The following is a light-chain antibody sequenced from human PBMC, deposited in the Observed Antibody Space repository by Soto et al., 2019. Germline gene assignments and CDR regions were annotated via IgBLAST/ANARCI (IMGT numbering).Light chain of an antibody. J-gene: IGKJ4*01. CDR2: DAS. Sequence: DIQMTQSPASLSASVGDRVTTTCQASQDISFYLNWYQQKPGKAPKLLIYDASHLETGVPSRFSGSGSGTDFTLTISNLQPEDFATYFCQQYDNLRLSFGGGTKVEIK. CDR1: QDISFY. V-gene: IGKV1-33*01. CDR3: QQYDNLRLS.